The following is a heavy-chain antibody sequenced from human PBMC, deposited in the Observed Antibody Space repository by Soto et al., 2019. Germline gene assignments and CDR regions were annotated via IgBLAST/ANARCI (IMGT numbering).Heavy chain of an antibody. CDR2: ISYDGSNK. Sequence: QVQLVESGGGVVQPGRSLRLSCAASGFPFSSYGMHWVREAPGKGLEWVAVISYDGSNKYYADSVKGRFTISRDNSASTLVLQMNSLRPEDTALYYCVGGQYYFDYRGQGTLVTVSP. J-gene: IGHJ4*02. D-gene: IGHD3-10*01. CDR1: GFPFSSYG. V-gene: IGHV3-30*03. CDR3: VGGQYYFDY.